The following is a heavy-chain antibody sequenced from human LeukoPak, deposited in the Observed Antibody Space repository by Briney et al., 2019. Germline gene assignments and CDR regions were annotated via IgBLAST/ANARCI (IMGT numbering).Heavy chain of an antibody. Sequence: GGSLRLSCAASGFTFSSYSMNWVRQAPGKGLEWVSYISSSSSTIYYADSVKGRFTISRDNAKNSLYLQMNSLRAEDTAVYYCARVGPTYYYDSSGYPGGYWGQGTLVTVSS. J-gene: IGHJ4*02. CDR1: GFTFSSYS. CDR2: ISSSSSTI. D-gene: IGHD3-22*01. CDR3: ARVGPTYYYDSSGYPGGY. V-gene: IGHV3-48*04.